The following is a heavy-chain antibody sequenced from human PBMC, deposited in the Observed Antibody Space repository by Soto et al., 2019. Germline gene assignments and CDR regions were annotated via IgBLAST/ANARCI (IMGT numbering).Heavy chain of an antibody. J-gene: IGHJ6*02. D-gene: IGHD3-3*01. CDR3: ARHEDFWNGSPYYYYGMDV. CDR1: RSTFTSCW. CDR2: FSPCDSDT. Sequence: ESLKRSVKASRSTFTSCWIGWVRQMPGKGLDRLWIFSPCDSDTRYSPSFQGQVTISADKSISTAYLQWISLKASDTATYYCARHEDFWNGSPYYYYGMDVWGQGTTVTVSS. V-gene: IGHV5-51*01.